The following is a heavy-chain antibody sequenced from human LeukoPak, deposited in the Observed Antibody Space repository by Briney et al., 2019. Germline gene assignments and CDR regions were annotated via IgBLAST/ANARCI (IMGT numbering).Heavy chain of an antibody. J-gene: IGHJ6*03. CDR1: GGSFSGYY. D-gene: IGHD1-26*01. Sequence: SETLSLTCAVYGGSFSGYYWSWIRQPPGKGLEWIGEINHSGSTNYNPSLKSRVTISVGTSKNQFSLKLSSVTAADTAVYYCASGYSGSFTGNYYYYMDVWGKGTTVTVSS. V-gene: IGHV4-34*01. CDR2: INHSGST. CDR3: ASGYSGSFTGNYYYYMDV.